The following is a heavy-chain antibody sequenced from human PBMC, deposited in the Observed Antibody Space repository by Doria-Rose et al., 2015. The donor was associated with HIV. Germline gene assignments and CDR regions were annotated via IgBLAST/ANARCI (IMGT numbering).Heavy chain of an antibody. CDR2: IFSDDER. D-gene: IGHD6-13*01. CDR1: GVSLSSPGMG. J-gene: IGHJ4*02. CDR3: ARIKSSRWYHKYYFDF. V-gene: IGHV2-26*01. Sequence: QITLKESGPVLVKPTETLTLTRTVSGVSLSSPGMGVSWIRQPPGKALEWLANIFSDDERSDKTSLKSRLTISRGTSKSQLVLTMTDMDPVDTATYYCARIKSSRWYHKYYFDFWGQGTLVIVSA.